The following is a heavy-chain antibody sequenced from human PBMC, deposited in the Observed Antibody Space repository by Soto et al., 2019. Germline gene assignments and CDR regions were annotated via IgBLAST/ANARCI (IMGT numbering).Heavy chain of an antibody. D-gene: IGHD6-19*01. CDR3: AIETGLRRSGWSYYLDF. Sequence: EVQLVESGGGLVQPGRYLRLACAASGFTLSSYSMHWVRQAPGKVLEWVSYISGSGGTIYYADSVKGRFTISRDNAKNSLSVKMNSLRDEDTAVYFWAIETGLRRSGWSYYLDFWCQGTLVTVSS. J-gene: IGHJ4*02. V-gene: IGHV3-48*02. CDR2: ISGSGGTI. CDR1: GFTLSSYS.